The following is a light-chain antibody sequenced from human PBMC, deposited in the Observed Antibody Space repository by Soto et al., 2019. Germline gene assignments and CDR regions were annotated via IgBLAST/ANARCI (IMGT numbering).Light chain of an antibody. J-gene: IGLJ2*01. CDR1: SSDVGAYNY. V-gene: IGLV2-14*01. CDR3: SSYSSSSTPVV. CDR2: DVT. Sequence: HSALTQPASVSESPGQSITISCTGTSSDVGAYNYVSWYQQHPGKAPKLMIYDVTNRPSGVSNRFSGSKSGNTASLTISGLQAEDEADYYCSSYSSSSTPVVFGGGTKLTVL.